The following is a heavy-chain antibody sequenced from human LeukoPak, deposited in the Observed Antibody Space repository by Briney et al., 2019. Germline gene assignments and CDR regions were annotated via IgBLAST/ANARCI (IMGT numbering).Heavy chain of an antibody. CDR2: ISGSGGST. V-gene: IGHV3-23*01. J-gene: IGHJ4*02. Sequence: PRGSLRLSCAASGFTFSSYAISWVRQSPGKGLEWVSVISGSGGSTYYADSVKGRFTISRDNSKNTLYLQMNSLRAEDTAVYYCATGAWLFGYWGQGTLVTVSS. CDR1: GFTFSSYA. D-gene: IGHD3-10*01. CDR3: ATGAWLFGY.